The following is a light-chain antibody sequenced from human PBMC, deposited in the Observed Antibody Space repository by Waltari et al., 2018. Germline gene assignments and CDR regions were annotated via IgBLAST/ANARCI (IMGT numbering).Light chain of an antibody. Sequence: EIVLTQSPATLSLSPGERATLSCRASQSVSSYLAWYQQKPGQAPRPLIYDASNRATGIPARFSGSGSGTDFTLTISSLEPEDFAVYYCQQRSNWLTFGGGTKVEIK. CDR2: DAS. V-gene: IGKV3-11*01. CDR3: QQRSNWLT. CDR1: QSVSSY. J-gene: IGKJ4*01.